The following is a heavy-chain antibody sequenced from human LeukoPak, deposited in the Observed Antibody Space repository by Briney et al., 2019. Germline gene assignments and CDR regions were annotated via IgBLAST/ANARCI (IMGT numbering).Heavy chain of an antibody. D-gene: IGHD3-22*01. CDR3: ARGRAYYYDSTGSPLFAS. CDR1: GYTFTDYY. J-gene: IGHJ4*02. V-gene: IGHV1-2*02. Sequence: ASVKVSCKASGYTFTDYYMHWVRQAPGQGLEWMGWINPNSGGTNYAQKFQGRVTLTRDTSISTAYMELSRLGSDDTAIFYRARGRAYYYDSTGSPLFASWGQGTLVAVSS. CDR2: INPNSGGT.